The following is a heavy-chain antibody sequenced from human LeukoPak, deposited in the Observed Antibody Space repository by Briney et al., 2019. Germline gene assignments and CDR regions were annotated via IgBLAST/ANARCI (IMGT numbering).Heavy chain of an antibody. V-gene: IGHV3-15*01. CDR1: GFTFGDYA. J-gene: IGHJ4*02. Sequence: PGRSLRLSCTASGFTFGDYAMDWVRQAPGKGLEWVGRIKSKTDGGTTDYAAPVKGRFTISRDDSKNTLYLQMNSLKTEDTAVYYCTTRPNWEDFDYWGQGTLVTVSS. D-gene: IGHD7-27*01. CDR2: IKSKTDGGTT. CDR3: TTRPNWEDFDY.